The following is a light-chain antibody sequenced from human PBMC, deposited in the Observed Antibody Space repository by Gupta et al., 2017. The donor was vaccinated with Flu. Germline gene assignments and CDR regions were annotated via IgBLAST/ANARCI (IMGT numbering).Light chain of an antibody. V-gene: IGLV2-14*01. J-gene: IGLJ3*02. CDR2: EVS. CDR1: SSDVGNYKY. CDR3: SSYTDSSTGV. Sequence: QSALTQPASVSGSPGQSITISCTGTSSDVGNYKYVSWYQQHPGKAPKRRMYEVSNRPSGVSNRGSGSKSEKKESPHISGLQAEDEGDEYCSSYTDSSTGVFGGGTKLT.